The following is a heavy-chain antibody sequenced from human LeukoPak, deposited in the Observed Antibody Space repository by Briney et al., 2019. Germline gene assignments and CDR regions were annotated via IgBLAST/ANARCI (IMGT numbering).Heavy chain of an antibody. CDR2: ITSDGINQ. Sequence: GGSLRLSCAASGFTFSNYAMHWVRQAPGKGLEWLAVITSDGINQHYADSVRGRLTISRDNSIKTLFLQMNSLGTDDTAVYYCARDGPYFGDYPYYFGYWGQGTLVTVSS. CDR1: GFTFSNYA. V-gene: IGHV3-30*04. J-gene: IGHJ4*02. CDR3: ARDGPYFGDYPYYFGY. D-gene: IGHD4-17*01.